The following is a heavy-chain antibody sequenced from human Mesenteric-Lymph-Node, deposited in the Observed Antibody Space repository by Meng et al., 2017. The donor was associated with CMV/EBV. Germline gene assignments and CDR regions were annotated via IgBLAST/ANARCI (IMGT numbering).Heavy chain of an antibody. D-gene: IGHD3-22*01. CDR2: IYYSGST. CDR1: GVSISGNDHY. CDR3: ASIKVYYYDSSGYYKSSYDY. Sequence: SETLSLTCTVSGVSISGNDHYWSWIRQAPGKGLEWIGNIYYSGSTYYNPSLKSRLTMSVDTSKNQFSLNLNSVTAADSAVYYCASIKVYYYDSSGYYKSSYDYWGQGTLVTVSS. J-gene: IGHJ4*02. V-gene: IGHV4-30-4*01.